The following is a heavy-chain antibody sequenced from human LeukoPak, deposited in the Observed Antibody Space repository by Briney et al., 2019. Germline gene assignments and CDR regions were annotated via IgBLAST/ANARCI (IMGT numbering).Heavy chain of an antibody. V-gene: IGHV1-8*03. CDR3: ARAYTYYDFWSGYFLTPFDY. Sequence: GASVKVSCKASGYTFTSYDINWVRQAPGQGLEWMGWMNPNSGNTGYAQKFQGRVTITRNTSISTAYMELSSLRSEDTAVYYCARAYTYYDFWSGYFLTPFDYWGQGTLVTVSS. D-gene: IGHD3-3*01. CDR2: MNPNSGNT. J-gene: IGHJ4*02. CDR1: GYTFTSYD.